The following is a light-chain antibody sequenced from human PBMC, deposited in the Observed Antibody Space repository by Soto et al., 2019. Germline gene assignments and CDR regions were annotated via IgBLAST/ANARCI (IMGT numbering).Light chain of an antibody. CDR2: EVS. CDR1: SSDVGSYDH. V-gene: IGLV2-14*01. J-gene: IGLJ1*01. Sequence: QSVLTQPASVSGSPGQSITISCSGTSSDVGSYDHVAWYQQFPGKTPKLMIYEVSNRPSGVSSRFSGSKSGNTASLTISGLQAEDEADYYCISYTGSSTSYVSGSGTKV. CDR3: ISYTGSSTSYV.